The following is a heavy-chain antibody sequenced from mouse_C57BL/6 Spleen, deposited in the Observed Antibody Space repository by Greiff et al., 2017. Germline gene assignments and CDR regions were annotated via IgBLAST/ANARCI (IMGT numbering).Heavy chain of an antibody. D-gene: IGHD1-1*01. Sequence: VQLQQPGAELVRPGSSVKLSCKASGYTFPSYWMDWVKQRPGQGLEWIGNIYPSDSETHYNQKFKDKATLTVDKSSSTAYMQLSSLTSEDSAVYYCARSYYYGSSYWYFDVWGTGTTVTVSS. CDR1: GYTFPSYW. J-gene: IGHJ1*03. CDR2: IYPSDSET. V-gene: IGHV1-61*01. CDR3: ARSYYYGSSYWYFDV.